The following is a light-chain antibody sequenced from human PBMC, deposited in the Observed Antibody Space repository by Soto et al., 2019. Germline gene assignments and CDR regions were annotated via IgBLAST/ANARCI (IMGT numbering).Light chain of an antibody. V-gene: IGLV2-14*01. CDR2: EVS. CDR1: SSDVGAYGY. CDR3: SSYTTSSTVV. Sequence: QSALTQPASVSGSPGQSITISCTGTSSDVGAYGYVSWYQQHPGNAPKLMIYEVSYRPSGVSNRFSGSKSGNAASLTISGLQAEDEADYYCSSYTTSSTVVFGGGTKVTVL. J-gene: IGLJ2*01.